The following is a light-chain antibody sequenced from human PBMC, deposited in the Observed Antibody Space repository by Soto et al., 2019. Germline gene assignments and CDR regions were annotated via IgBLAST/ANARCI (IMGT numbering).Light chain of an antibody. CDR1: PDITNY. V-gene: IGKV1-33*01. CDR3: QKYDDLPT. CDR2: DAS. J-gene: IGKJ5*01. Sequence: DIQLTQSPSSLSASVGDTVTITCQASPDITNYLNWYQQKSGRAPKLLIYDASNMETGVPSRFSGSGSGTDFTFTISSLQPEDIGTYYCQKYDDLPTFGQGTRLDIK.